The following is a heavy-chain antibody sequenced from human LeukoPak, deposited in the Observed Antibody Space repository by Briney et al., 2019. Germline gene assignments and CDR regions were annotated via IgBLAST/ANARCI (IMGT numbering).Heavy chain of an antibody. V-gene: IGHV3-9*01. CDR1: GFTFDDYA. J-gene: IGHJ3*02. CDR3: AKAADLAMVRGVSGAFDI. D-gene: IGHD3-10*01. Sequence: GRSLRLSCAASGFTFDDYAMHWVRQAPGKGLEWVSGISWNSGSIGYADSVKGRFTISRDNAKNSLYLQMNSLRAEDTALYYCAKAADLAMVRGVSGAFDIWGQGTMVTVSS. CDR2: ISWNSGSI.